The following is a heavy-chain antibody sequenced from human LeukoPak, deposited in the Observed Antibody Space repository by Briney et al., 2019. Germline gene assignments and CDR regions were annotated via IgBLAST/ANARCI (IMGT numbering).Heavy chain of an antibody. Sequence: SETLSLTCAVYGGSFSGYYWSWIRQPPGKGLEWIGEINHSGSTNYNPSLKSRVTISVDTSKNQFSLKLSSVTAADTAVYYCARVHRIAARSRYYFVYWGQGTLVTVSS. V-gene: IGHV4-34*01. CDR1: GGSFSGYY. CDR2: INHSGST. D-gene: IGHD6-6*01. J-gene: IGHJ4*02. CDR3: ARVHRIAARSRYYFVY.